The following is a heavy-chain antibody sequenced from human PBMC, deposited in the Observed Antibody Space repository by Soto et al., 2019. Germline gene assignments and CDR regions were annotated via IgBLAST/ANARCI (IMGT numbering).Heavy chain of an antibody. V-gene: IGHV1-69*04. J-gene: IGHJ4*02. CDR2: IIPILGIA. D-gene: IGHD4-4*01. CDR3: ARDLTTLTMLLDY. CDR1: GGTFSSYT. Sequence: ASVKVSCKASGGTFSSYTISWVRQAPGQGLEWMGRIIPILGIANYAQKFQGRVTITADKSTSTAYMELSSLRSEDTAVYYCARDLTTLTMLLDYWGQGTLVTVSS.